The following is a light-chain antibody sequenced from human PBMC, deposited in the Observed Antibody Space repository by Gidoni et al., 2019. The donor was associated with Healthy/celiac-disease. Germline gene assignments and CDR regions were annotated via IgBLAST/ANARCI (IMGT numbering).Light chain of an antibody. CDR2: GAS. J-gene: IGKJ3*01. Sequence: EIAMLQSPATLSVAPGERATLSCRASQSVSSNLAWYQQKPGQAPRLLIHGASTRATRIPARFRGSESGTEFTLTISSLHSEDFAVYYCQQYNTLGTFGPETKVEIK. V-gene: IGKV3D-15*02. CDR1: QSVSSN. CDR3: QQYNTLGT.